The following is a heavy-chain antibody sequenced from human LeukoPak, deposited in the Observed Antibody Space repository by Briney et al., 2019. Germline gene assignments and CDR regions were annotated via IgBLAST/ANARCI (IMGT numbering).Heavy chain of an antibody. CDR1: GGSISSGSYY. J-gene: IGHJ4*02. CDR3: ASQYCSGGSCYSYPFFDS. D-gene: IGHD2-15*01. Sequence: SQTLSLTCTVSGGSISSGSYYWTWIRQPAGKGLEWIGRIYTSGSTDYSPSLRSRVTISLDTSKNQFSLKLSSVTAADTAVYYCASQYCSGGSCYSYPFFDSWGQGTLVTASS. V-gene: IGHV4-61*02. CDR2: IYTSGST.